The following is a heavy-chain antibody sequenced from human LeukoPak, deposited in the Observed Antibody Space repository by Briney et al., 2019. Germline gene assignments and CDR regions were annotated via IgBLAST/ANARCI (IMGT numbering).Heavy chain of an antibody. Sequence: GESLKISCKGSGYNFANHWIGWVRQMPGKGLEWMGIIYPGDPDTKYSPSFEGQVSISADKSITTAYLQWSSLKASDNGVYFCARSHGDYMHDAYDLWGRGTMVTVSA. J-gene: IGHJ3*01. CDR3: ARSHGDYMHDAYDL. V-gene: IGHV5-51*01. D-gene: IGHD4-17*01. CDR1: GYNFANHW. CDR2: IYPGDPDT.